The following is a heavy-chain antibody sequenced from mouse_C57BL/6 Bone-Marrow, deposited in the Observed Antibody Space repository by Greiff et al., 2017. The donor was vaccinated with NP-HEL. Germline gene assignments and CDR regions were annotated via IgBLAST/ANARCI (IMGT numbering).Heavy chain of an antibody. CDR1: GYTFTDYY. J-gene: IGHJ2*01. V-gene: IGHV1-76*01. D-gene: IGHD6-5*01. CDR3: ARGAYDRVDY. CDR2: IYPGSGNT. Sequence: VQLQQSGAELVRPGASVKLSCKASGYTFTDYYINWVKQRPGQGLEWIARIYPGSGNTYYNEKFKGKATLTAEKSSSTAYMQLSSLTSEDSAVYFCARGAYDRVDYWGQGTTLTVSS.